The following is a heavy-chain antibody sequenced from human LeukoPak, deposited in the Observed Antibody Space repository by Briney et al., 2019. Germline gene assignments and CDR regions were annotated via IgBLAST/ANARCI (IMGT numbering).Heavy chain of an antibody. CDR3: ARKSSRGGFNGYDYWYFDL. V-gene: IGHV4-59*08. Sequence: PSETLSLTCTVSGGSISSYFWSWLRQRPGKGLEWLGYISYSGNTDYNPSLKSRVTLSVDTSKNPLSLKLSSVTAADTAVYYCARKSSRGGFNGYDYWYFDLWGHGTLVTVSS. D-gene: IGHD5-12*01. CDR1: GGSISSYF. CDR2: ISYSGNT. J-gene: IGHJ2*01.